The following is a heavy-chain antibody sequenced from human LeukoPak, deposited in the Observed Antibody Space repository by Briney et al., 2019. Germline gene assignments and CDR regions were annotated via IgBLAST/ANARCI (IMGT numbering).Heavy chain of an antibody. V-gene: IGHV3-21*01. Sequence: GGSLRLSCAASGFTFSSYSMNGVRQAPGKGLEWVSSISSSSSYIYYADSVKGRFTISRDNAKNSLYLQMNSLRAEDTAVYYCASTLHPTLYSGYDSWGQGTLVTVSS. J-gene: IGHJ5*02. CDR2: ISSSSSYI. CDR1: GFTFSSYS. CDR3: ASTLHPTLYSGYDS. D-gene: IGHD5-12*01.